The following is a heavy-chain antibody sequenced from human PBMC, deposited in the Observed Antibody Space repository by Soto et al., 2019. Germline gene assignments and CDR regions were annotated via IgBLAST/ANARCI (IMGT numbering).Heavy chain of an antibody. J-gene: IGHJ5*02. V-gene: IGHV1-18*01. CDR1: GYTFIRSR. CDR2: ISTHNGNT. CDR3: VRDEISSAGLDP. Sequence: ASVKVSCKASGYTFIRSRISLGRQAPGQGLEWMGWISTHNGNTYYAQNFQGRVTMTSDTPTSTAYMELRSLRSDDTAFYYCVRDEISSAGLDPWGQGALVTVSS.